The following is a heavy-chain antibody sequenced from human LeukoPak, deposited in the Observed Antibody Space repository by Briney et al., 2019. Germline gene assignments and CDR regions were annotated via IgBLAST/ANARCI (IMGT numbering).Heavy chain of an antibody. J-gene: IGHJ4*02. CDR2: ITNSGDGT. Sequence: GGSLRLSCAASRFVFSSLDMAWVRQTPGKGLEWVSAITNSGDGTYYADSVKGRFTISRDNSKNTLFLQMNSLRAEDTAVYFCAKDARRSSGWWFFDHWGQGTLVTVSS. CDR3: AKDARRSSGWWFFDH. CDR1: RFVFSSLD. D-gene: IGHD6-19*01. V-gene: IGHV3-23*01.